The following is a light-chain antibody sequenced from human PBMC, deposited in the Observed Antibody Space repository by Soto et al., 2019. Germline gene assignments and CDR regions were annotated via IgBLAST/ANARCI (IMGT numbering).Light chain of an antibody. CDR2: DVN. V-gene: IGLV2-14*03. CDR1: SSDIGGYDY. Sequence: QSALTQPASVSGSPGQSITISCTGTSSDIGGYDYVSWYQLHPGKAPKLIIFDVNKRPSGVSNRFSGSKSGNTASLTISGLQAEDEADFYCSSYTSITTYVVFGGGTKVTVL. CDR3: SSYTSITTYVV. J-gene: IGLJ2*01.